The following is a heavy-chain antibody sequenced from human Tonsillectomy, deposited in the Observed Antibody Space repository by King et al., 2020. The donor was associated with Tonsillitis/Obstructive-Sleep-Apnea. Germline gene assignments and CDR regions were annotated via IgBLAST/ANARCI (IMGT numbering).Heavy chain of an antibody. CDR1: GFTFSSYA. CDR3: AKEHYDFWSGYYTGDNY. Sequence: VQLVESGGGLVQPGGSLRLSCAASGFTFSSYAMSWVRQAPGKGLEWVSAISGIDGGTYYADSVKGRFTISRENSKNTLYLQMNSLRAEDTAIYYCAKEHYDFWSGYYTGDNYWGQGTLVTVSS. D-gene: IGHD3-3*01. CDR2: ISGIDGGT. J-gene: IGHJ4*02. V-gene: IGHV3-23*04.